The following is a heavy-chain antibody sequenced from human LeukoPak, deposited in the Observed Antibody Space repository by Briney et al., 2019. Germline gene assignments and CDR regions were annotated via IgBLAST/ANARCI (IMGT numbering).Heavy chain of an antibody. CDR1: GGSFSGYY. CDR2: INHSGST. CDR3: ARGGHDAFDI. Sequence: NPSETLSLTCAVYGGSFSGYYWSWIRQPPGKGLEWIGEINHSGSTNYNPSLKSRVTMSVDTSKNQFSLKLSSVTAADTAVYYCARGGHDAFDIWGQGTMVTVSS. V-gene: IGHV4-34*01. J-gene: IGHJ3*02.